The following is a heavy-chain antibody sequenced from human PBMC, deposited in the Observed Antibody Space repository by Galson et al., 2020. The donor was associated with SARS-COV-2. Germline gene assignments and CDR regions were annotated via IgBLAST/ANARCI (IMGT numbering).Heavy chain of an antibody. J-gene: IGHJ3*02. CDR1: GFTVSSNY. Sequence: TGGSLRLSCAASGFTVSSNYVSWVRQAPEKGLEWVSVIYAGGSTYYADSVKGRFTISRDNSQNTVYLQMNSLRAEDTAVYYCARGLRGFCSGGKCYGYDAFNIWGQGTMVTVSS. CDR3: ARGLRGFCSGGKCYGYDAFNI. CDR2: IYAGGST. D-gene: IGHD2-15*01. V-gene: IGHV3-66*01.